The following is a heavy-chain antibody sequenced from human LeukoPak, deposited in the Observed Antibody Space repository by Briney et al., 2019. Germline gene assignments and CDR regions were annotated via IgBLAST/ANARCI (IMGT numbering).Heavy chain of an antibody. V-gene: IGHV4-39*07. D-gene: IGHD6-13*01. CDR2: IYHSGST. Sequence: SETLSLTCTVSGGSISSSSYYWGWIRQPPGKGLEWIGSIYHSGSTYYDPSLKSRVTISVDTSKNQFSLKLSSVTAADTAVCYCARDGRYSSNWFDPWGQGTLVTVSS. CDR3: ARDGRYSSNWFDP. CDR1: GGSISSSSYY. J-gene: IGHJ5*02.